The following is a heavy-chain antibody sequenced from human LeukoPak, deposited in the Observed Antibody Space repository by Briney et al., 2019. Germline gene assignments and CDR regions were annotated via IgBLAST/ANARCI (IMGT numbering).Heavy chain of an antibody. CDR3: ASRPNLYCSHGVCYISDY. CDR1: DYSISSGDYY. J-gene: IGHJ4*02. Sequence: SETLSLTCTVSDYSISSGDYYWGWIRQPPGKGLEWIGSIFHSGNTYYNPSLKSRVTISVDTSKNQFSLRMSSVTAADTAVYYCASRPNLYCSHGVCYISDYWGQGTLVTVSS. CDR2: IFHSGNT. D-gene: IGHD2-8*01. V-gene: IGHV4-38-2*02.